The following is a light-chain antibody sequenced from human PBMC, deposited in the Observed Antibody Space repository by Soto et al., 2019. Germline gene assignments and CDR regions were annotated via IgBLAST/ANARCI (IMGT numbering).Light chain of an antibody. V-gene: IGKV2-28*01. CDR3: MQALQTPIT. CDR1: QSLLHSDGYNY. CDR2: LGS. Sequence: DIVMTQSPLSLPVTPGEPASISCRPSQSLLHSDGYNYLDWNLQKPGQSPQVLIYLGSNRASGVPVRLSGSGSGTDFTLKISRVEAEDVGVYYCMQALQTPITFGQGTRLEIK. J-gene: IGKJ5*01.